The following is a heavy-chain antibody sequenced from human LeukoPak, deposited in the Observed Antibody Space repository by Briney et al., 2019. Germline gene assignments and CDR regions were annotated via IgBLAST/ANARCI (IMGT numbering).Heavy chain of an antibody. Sequence: GASVKVSCKASGGTFSSYAISWVRQAPGQGLEWMGGIIPIFGTANYAQKFQGRVTITADESTSTAYMELSSLRSEDTAVYYCARGPRNFWSGFHYYYGMDVWGQGTTVTVSS. V-gene: IGHV1-69*13. CDR2: IIPIFGTA. D-gene: IGHD3-3*01. J-gene: IGHJ6*02. CDR1: GGTFSSYA. CDR3: ARGPRNFWSGFHYYYGMDV.